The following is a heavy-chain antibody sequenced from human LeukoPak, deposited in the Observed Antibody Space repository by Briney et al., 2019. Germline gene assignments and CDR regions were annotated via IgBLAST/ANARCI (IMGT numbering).Heavy chain of an antibody. CDR2: IYYTGNT. CDR1: GGSISFYY. V-gene: IGHV4-59*08. Sequence: SETLSLTCTVSGGSISFYYWSWVRQSPGKGLEWIGYIYYTGNTNYNPSLKSRVTISVDTSKNHLSLNLTSVTAADTAVYYCARTGYGSGSYPSDYWGQGIMVTVSS. CDR3: ARTGYGSGSYPSDY. D-gene: IGHD3-10*01. J-gene: IGHJ4*02.